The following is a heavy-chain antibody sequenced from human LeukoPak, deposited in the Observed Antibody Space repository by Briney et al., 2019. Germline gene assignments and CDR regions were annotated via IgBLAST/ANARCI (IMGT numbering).Heavy chain of an antibody. Sequence: ASVKVSCKASGYTFTSYGISWVRQAPGQGLEWMGWISAYNGNTNYAQKLQGRVTMTTDTSTSTAYMELRSLRSDDTAVYYCARDPCANGVCYFDFWGQGTLVTVYS. CDR2: ISAYNGNT. J-gene: IGHJ4*02. V-gene: IGHV1-18*04. CDR3: ARDPCANGVCYFDF. D-gene: IGHD2-8*01. CDR1: GYTFTSYG.